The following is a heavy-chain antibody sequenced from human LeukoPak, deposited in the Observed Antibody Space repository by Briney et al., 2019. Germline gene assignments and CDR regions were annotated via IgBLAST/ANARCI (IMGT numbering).Heavy chain of an antibody. J-gene: IGHJ4*02. D-gene: IGHD6-19*01. CDR2: IWYDGSNK. Sequence: GGSLRLSCAASGFTFSSYWMHWVRHAPGKGLEWVAVIWYDGSNKYYADSVKGRFTISRDNSKNTLYLQMNSLRAEDTAVYYCARGQVIAVAGIFDYWGQGTLVTVSS. CDR1: GFTFSSYW. CDR3: ARGQVIAVAGIFDY. V-gene: IGHV3-33*08.